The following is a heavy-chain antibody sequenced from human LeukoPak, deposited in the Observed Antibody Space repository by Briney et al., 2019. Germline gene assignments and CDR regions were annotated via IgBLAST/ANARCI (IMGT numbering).Heavy chain of an antibody. V-gene: IGHV3-30*14. CDR3: ARRGTPNAFDL. Sequence: GRSPRLSCAASGFTFSSYAMHWVRQAPGKGLEWVAVISYDGSNKYYADSVKGRFTISRDNSKNTMYLQMNNLRAEDTAVYYCARRGTPNAFDLWGQGTMVTVSS. D-gene: IGHD3-16*01. J-gene: IGHJ3*01. CDR2: ISYDGSNK. CDR1: GFTFSSYA.